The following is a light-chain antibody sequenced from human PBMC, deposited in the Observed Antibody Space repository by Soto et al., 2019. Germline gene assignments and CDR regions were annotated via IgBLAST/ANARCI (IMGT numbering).Light chain of an antibody. J-gene: IGKJ1*01. V-gene: IGKV1-5*01. Sequence: DIQMTQSPSTLSASVGDRVTITCRASQSISSWLAWYQQKPGKAPKLLIYDASSLESGVPSRFSGSGSGTEFTLTISSLQRDDFATYYCQQYNSYLTFGQRTKVEIK. CDR2: DAS. CDR3: QQYNSYLT. CDR1: QSISSW.